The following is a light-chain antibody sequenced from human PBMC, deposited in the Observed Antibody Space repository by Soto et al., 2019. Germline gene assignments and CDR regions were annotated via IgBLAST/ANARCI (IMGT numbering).Light chain of an antibody. CDR1: QSVSSY. CDR2: DAS. V-gene: IGKV3-11*01. Sequence: IVLTQSPATLSLSPGERATLSCRASQSVSSYLAWYQQKPGQAPRLLIYDASNRATGIPAMFRGSGSGTDFTLTISSLEPEDFAVYYCQQRSNWPPYTFGQGTKLEIK. J-gene: IGKJ2*01. CDR3: QQRSNWPPYT.